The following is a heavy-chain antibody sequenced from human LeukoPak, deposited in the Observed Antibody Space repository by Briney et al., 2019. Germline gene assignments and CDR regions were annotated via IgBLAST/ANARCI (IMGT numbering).Heavy chain of an antibody. J-gene: IGHJ5*02. D-gene: IGHD6-13*01. CDR3: ARDAPQVPAAGVLAS. Sequence: GGSLRLSCAASGFTFSDNYMSWVRQAPGKGLEWVSVMYSGGNTYYANSVKGRLTFSRDISKNTLFLQMNGLTTEDTAMYYCARDAPQVPAAGVLASWGQGTLVTVSS. V-gene: IGHV3-53*01. CDR1: GFTFSDNY. CDR2: MYSGGNT.